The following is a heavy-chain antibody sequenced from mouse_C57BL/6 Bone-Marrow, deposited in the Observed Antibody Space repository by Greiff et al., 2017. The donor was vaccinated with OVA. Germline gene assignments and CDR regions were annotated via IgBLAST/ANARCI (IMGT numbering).Heavy chain of an antibody. CDR2: INSDGGST. J-gene: IGHJ3*01. D-gene: IGHD2-5*01. CDR3: ARYNSNSAWFAY. CDR1: EYEFPSHD. V-gene: IGHV5-2*01. Sequence: EVQLVESGGGLVQPGESLKLSCESNEYEFPSHDMSWVRKTPEKRLELVAAINSDGGSTYYPDTMERRFIISRDTTKTTLYMQMSSLRSEDTALYYGARYNSNSAWFAYWGQGTLVTVSA.